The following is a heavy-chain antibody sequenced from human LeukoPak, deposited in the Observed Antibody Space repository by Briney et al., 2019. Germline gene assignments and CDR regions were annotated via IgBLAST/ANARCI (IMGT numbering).Heavy chain of an antibody. CDR1: GFTFSTYW. Sequence: GGSLRLSYAASGFTFSTYWMTWVRQAPGKGLEWLANINEDGREKHYVDSVKGRFTISRDNAKNSLFLQMNSLGAEDTAVYYCARQQVPATKDYFDYWGQGTLVTVSS. CDR3: ARQQVPATKDYFDY. J-gene: IGHJ4*02. CDR2: INEDGREK. D-gene: IGHD2-2*01. V-gene: IGHV3-7*01.